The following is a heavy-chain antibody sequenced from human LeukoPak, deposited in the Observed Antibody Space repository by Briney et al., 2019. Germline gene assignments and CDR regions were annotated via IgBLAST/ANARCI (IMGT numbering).Heavy chain of an antibody. CDR3: ARREDNGSLDY. Sequence: RGESLKISCKASGYTFTSYWIGWVRQMPGKGLEWMGIIYPGDSDIRYSPSFQGQVTISADKSISTAYLHWSSLKASDTAMYYCARREDNGSLDYWGQGTLVTVSS. J-gene: IGHJ4*02. D-gene: IGHD1-14*01. V-gene: IGHV5-51*01. CDR1: GYTFTSYW. CDR2: IYPGDSDI.